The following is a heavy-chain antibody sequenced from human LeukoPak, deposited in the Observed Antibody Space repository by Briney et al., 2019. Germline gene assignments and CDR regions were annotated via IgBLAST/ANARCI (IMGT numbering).Heavy chain of an antibody. J-gene: IGHJ6*03. CDR1: GFTFSSYS. CDR3: ARGGHTRYGSGSYFPIYYYYYMDV. D-gene: IGHD3-10*01. CDR2: ISSSSSYI. Sequence: GGSLRLSCAASGFTFSSYSMNWVRQAPGKGLEWVSSISSSSSYIYYADSVKGRFTISRDNAKNSLYLQMNSLRAEATAVYYCARGGHTRYGSGSYFPIYYYYYMDVWGKGTTVTVSS. V-gene: IGHV3-21*01.